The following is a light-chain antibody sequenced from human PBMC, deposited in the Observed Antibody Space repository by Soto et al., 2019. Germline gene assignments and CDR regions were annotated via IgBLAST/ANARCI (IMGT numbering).Light chain of an antibody. Sequence: QSALTQPASVSGSPGQSITISCTGTSNDVGGYNYVSWYQHHPDKAPKLMIYDVSNRPSGVSNRFSGSKSGSTASLTISGHQAEDESDYYCSSYTSSASVIFGGGTKLTVL. CDR3: SSYTSSASVI. CDR1: SNDVGGYNY. V-gene: IGLV2-14*03. CDR2: DVS. J-gene: IGLJ2*01.